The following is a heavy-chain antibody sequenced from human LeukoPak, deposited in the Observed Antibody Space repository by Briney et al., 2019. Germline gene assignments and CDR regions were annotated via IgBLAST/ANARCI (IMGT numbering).Heavy chain of an antibody. J-gene: IGHJ4*02. CDR1: GYTFTGYK. V-gene: IGHV1-2*02. CDR3: ARGRGAAAVYYFDY. CDR2: INPDSGGT. Sequence: GASVKVSCKASGYTFTGYKMYWVRQAPGQGLEWMGWINPDSGGTRYPQQFQGRVTMTRDTSTTTAYMKLNSLRSDDTAVYYCARGRGAAAVYYFDYWGQGTLVAVSS. D-gene: IGHD6-13*01.